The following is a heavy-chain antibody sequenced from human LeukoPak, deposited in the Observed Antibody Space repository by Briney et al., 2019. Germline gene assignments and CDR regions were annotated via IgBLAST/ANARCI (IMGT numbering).Heavy chain of an antibody. D-gene: IGHD1/OR15-1a*01. CDR3: ARTWNIGAFDI. J-gene: IGHJ3*02. CDR2: IWYDGSNK. V-gene: IGHV3-33*01. Sequence: GGSLRLSCAASGFTFNSYGMHWVRQAPGKGLEWVTVIWYDGSNKYYADSVKGRFTISRDNSKKMLYLQMNSLRAEDTAVYYCARTWNIGAFDIWGQGTMVTVSP. CDR1: GFTFNSYG.